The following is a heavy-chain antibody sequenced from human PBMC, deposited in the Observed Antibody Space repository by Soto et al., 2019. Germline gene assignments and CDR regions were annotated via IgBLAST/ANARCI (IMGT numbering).Heavy chain of an antibody. Sequence: ASVKVSCKASGGTFSSYAISWVRQAPGQGLEWMGIIIPSDGTTNYAQKFQGRVTMTRDTSTSTIYMELNSLRADDTAVYYCAKDWLPFSRTGRDYFDYWGQGTLVTVSS. CDR2: IIPSDGTT. CDR3: AKDWLPFSRTGRDYFDY. CDR1: GGTFSSYA. J-gene: IGHJ4*02. D-gene: IGHD3-9*01. V-gene: IGHV1-46*01.